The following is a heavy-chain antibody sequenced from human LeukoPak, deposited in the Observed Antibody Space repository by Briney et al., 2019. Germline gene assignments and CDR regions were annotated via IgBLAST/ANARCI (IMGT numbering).Heavy chain of an antibody. Sequence: GGSLRLSCAASGFTLSSYAMHWVRQAPGKGLEWVAVISYDGSNKYYADSVRGRFTISRDNSKNTLYLQMNSLRAEDTAVYYCARDLRVGADQYYFDYWGQGTLVTVSS. CDR3: ARDLRVGADQYYFDY. CDR1: GFTLSSYA. CDR2: ISYDGSNK. J-gene: IGHJ4*02. D-gene: IGHD1-26*01. V-gene: IGHV3-30-3*01.